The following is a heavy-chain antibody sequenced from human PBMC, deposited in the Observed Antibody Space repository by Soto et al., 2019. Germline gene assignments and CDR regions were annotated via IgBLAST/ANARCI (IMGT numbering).Heavy chain of an antibody. CDR1: GGSISSYY. J-gene: IGHJ5*02. V-gene: IGHV4-59*08. CDR3: ARHAKIVVVPAVNNWFDP. CDR2: IYYSGST. Sequence: SETLSVTCTVSGGSISSYYWSWIRQPPGKGLEWIGYIYYSGSTNYNPSLKSRVTISVDTSKNQFSLKLSSVTAADTAVYYCARHAKIVVVPAVNNWFDPWGQGALVTVSS. D-gene: IGHD2-2*01.